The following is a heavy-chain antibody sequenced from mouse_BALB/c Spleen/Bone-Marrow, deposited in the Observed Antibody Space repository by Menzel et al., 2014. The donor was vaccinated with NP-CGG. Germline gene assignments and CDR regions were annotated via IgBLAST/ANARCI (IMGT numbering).Heavy chain of an antibody. J-gene: IGHJ2*01. D-gene: IGHD4-1*01. CDR1: GFDFSRYW. CDR2: INPDSSTI. V-gene: IGHV4-1*02. Sequence: EVQRVESGVGLVQPGGSLILSCAASGFDFSRYWMSWVRQAPGKGLEWIGEINPDSSTINYTPSLKDKFIISRDNAKNTLYLQRSKVRSEDTALYYGARPGMWGYFDFWSQGTTPTISS. CDR3: ARPGMWGYFDF.